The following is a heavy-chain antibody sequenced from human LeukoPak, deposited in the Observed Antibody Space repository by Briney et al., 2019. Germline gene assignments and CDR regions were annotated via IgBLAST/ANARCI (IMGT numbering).Heavy chain of an antibody. V-gene: IGHV4-61*08. J-gene: IGHJ4*02. Sequence: PSQTLSLTCAVSGGSISSGGYSWSWIRQPPGKGLEWIGYIYYSGSTNYNPSLKSRVTISVDTSKNQFSLKLSSVTAADTAVYYCARVGFYDILTGYLFDYWGQGTLVTVSS. CDR2: IYYSGST. CDR3: ARVGFYDILTGYLFDY. CDR1: GGSISSGGYS. D-gene: IGHD3-9*01.